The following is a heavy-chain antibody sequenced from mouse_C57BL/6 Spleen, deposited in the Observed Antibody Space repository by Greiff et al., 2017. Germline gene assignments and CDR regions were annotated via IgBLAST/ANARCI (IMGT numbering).Heavy chain of an antibody. D-gene: IGHD1-1*01. V-gene: IGHV1-64*01. CDR1: GYTFTSYW. CDR3: ARGVDGSLPLRSLYYFDY. J-gene: IGHJ2*01. Sequence: QVQLQQPGAELVKPGASVKLSCKASGYTFTSYWMHWVKQRPGQGLEWIGMIHPNSGSTNYNEKFKSKATLTVDKSSSTAYMQLSSLTSEDSAVYYCARGVDGSLPLRSLYYFDYWGQGTTLTVSS. CDR2: IHPNSGST.